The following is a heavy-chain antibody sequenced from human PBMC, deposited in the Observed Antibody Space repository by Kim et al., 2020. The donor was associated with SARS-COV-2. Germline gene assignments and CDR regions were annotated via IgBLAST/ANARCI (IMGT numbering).Heavy chain of an antibody. CDR1: GFTFSSYA. Sequence: GGSLRLSCAASGFTFSSYAMHWVRQAPGKGLEWVAVISYDGSNKYYADSVKGRFTISRDNSKNTLYLQMNSLRAEDTAVYYCARDVLYSLRGWFDPWGQG. V-gene: IGHV3-30*04. D-gene: IGHD5-12*01. J-gene: IGHJ5*02. CDR3: ARDVLYSLRGWFDP. CDR2: ISYDGSNK.